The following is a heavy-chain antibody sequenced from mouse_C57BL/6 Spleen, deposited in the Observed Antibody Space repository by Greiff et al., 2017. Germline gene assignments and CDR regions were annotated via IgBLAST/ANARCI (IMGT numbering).Heavy chain of an antibody. CDR1: GYSITSDY. Sequence: EVKLMESGPGLAKPSQTLSLTCSVTGYSITSDYWNWIRKFPGNKLEYMGYISYSGSTYYNPSLKSRMSITRDTSKNQYYLQLNSVTTEEIATYYCARYFYDYDWYFDVWGTGTTVTVSS. V-gene: IGHV3-8*01. CDR3: ARYFYDYDWYFDV. J-gene: IGHJ1*03. CDR2: ISYSGST. D-gene: IGHD2-4*01.